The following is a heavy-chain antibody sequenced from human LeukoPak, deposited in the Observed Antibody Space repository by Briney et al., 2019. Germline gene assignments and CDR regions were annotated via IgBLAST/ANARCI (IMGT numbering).Heavy chain of an antibody. CDR1: GGSISSSSYY. J-gene: IGHJ5*02. CDR2: IYYSGST. V-gene: IGHV4-39*07. Sequence: PSETLSLTCTVSGGSISSSSYYWGWIRQPPGKGLEWIGSIYYSGSTHYNPSLKSRVTVSVDTSNNQISLKLSSVTAADTAVYYCVRDHNQYYYGSGVSGGWFDPWGQGTLVTVSS. CDR3: VRDHNQYYYGSGVSGGWFDP. D-gene: IGHD3-10*01.